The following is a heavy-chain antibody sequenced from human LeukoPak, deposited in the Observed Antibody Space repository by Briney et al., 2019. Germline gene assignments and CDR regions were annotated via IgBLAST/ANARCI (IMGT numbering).Heavy chain of an antibody. Sequence: PGGSLRLSCAASGFTFSSYSMNWVRQAPGKGLEWVSSISSSSSYIYYADSVKGRFTISRDNAKNSLYLQMNSLRAEDTAVYYCARVVLADPYYYDSSYFDYWGQGTLVTVSS. J-gene: IGHJ4*02. CDR2: ISSSSSYI. CDR1: GFTFSSYS. V-gene: IGHV3-21*01. CDR3: ARVVLADPYYYDSSYFDY. D-gene: IGHD3-22*01.